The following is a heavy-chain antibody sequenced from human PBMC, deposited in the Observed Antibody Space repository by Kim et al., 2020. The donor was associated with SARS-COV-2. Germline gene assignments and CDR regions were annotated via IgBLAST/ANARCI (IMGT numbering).Heavy chain of an antibody. CDR2: ISDSGGTT. CDR1: GFTFSSYA. J-gene: IGHJ5*02. D-gene: IGHD2-2*01. CDR3: ANLGSTSCLGAPFAP. V-gene: IGHV3-23*01. Sequence: GGSLRLSCAASGFTFSSYAMSWVRQAPGKGLEWVSSISDSGGTTYYADSVKGRFTISRDNSRNALYLQVNTLRAEDTAVYYCANLGSTSCLGAPFAPWGLATLVTVSS.